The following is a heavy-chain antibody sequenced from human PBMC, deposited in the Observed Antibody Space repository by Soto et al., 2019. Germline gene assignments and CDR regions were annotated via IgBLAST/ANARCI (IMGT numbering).Heavy chain of an antibody. CDR2: ISWNSGSI. V-gene: IGHV3-9*01. Sequence: GGSLRLSCAASGFTFDDYAMHWVRQAPGKGLEWVSGISWNSGSIGYADSVKGRFTISRDNAKNSLYLQMNSLRAEDTALYYCAKVSRVSYGYYYYGMDVWSQGTTVTVSS. D-gene: IGHD5-18*01. CDR1: GFTFDDYA. CDR3: AKVSRVSYGYYYYGMDV. J-gene: IGHJ6*02.